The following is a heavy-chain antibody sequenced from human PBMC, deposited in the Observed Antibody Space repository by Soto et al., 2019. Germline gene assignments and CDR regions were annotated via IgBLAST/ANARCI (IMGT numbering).Heavy chain of an antibody. CDR1: GYSFTSYW. CDR2: IYPGDSDT. V-gene: IGHV5-51*01. CDR3: AKIFEAAIQSYYYGMDV. Sequence: GESLKISCKGSGYSFTSYWIGWVRQMPGKGLEWMGIIYPGDSDTRYSPSFQGQVTISADKSISTAYLQWSSLKASDTAVYYCAKIFEAAIQSYYYGMDVWGRGTTVTVSS. J-gene: IGHJ6*02. D-gene: IGHD2-2*01.